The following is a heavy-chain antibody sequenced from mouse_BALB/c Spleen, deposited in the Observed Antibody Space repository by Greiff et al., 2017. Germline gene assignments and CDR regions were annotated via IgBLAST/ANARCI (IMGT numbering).Heavy chain of an antibody. V-gene: IGHV5-4*02. CDR3: ARDGGYYGWFAY. CDR2: ISDGGSYT. D-gene: IGHD2-3*01. CDR1: GFTFSDYY. Sequence: DVKLVESGGGLVKPGGSLKLSCAASGFTFSDYYMYWVRQTPEKRLEWVATISDGGSYTYYPDSVKGRFTISRDNAKNNLYLQMSSLKSEDTAMYHCARDGGYYGWFAYWGQGTLVTVSA. J-gene: IGHJ3*01.